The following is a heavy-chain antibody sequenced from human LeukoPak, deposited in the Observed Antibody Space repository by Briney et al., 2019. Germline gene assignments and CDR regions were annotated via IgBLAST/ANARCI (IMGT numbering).Heavy chain of an antibody. Sequence: SVKVSCKASGYTFTSYGISWVRQAPGQGLEWMGGIIPIFGTANYAQKFQGRVTITADESTSTAYMELSSLRSEDTAVYYCARGSGLSYYYYMDVWGKGTTVTVSS. V-gene: IGHV1-69*13. J-gene: IGHJ6*03. CDR3: ARGSGLSYYYYMDV. CDR2: IIPIFGTA. CDR1: GYTFTSYG.